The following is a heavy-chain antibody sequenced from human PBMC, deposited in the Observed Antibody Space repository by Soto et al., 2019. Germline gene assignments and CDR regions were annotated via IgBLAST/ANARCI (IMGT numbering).Heavy chain of an antibody. CDR2: IRNTARSYTT. V-gene: IGHV3-72*01. D-gene: IGHD3-22*01. Sequence: VQLVESGGGLVQPGGSLRLSCAASGFTFSDHHMDGVRQGPGKGLQWVGRIRNTARSYTTDYAASVKGRFTISRDDTEKSLYLQMNSLKPEYTAVYYCVRRVVLNSVGGFDPWGQGTMVTVSS. CDR1: GFTFSDHH. J-gene: IGHJ5*02. CDR3: VRRVVLNSVGGFDP.